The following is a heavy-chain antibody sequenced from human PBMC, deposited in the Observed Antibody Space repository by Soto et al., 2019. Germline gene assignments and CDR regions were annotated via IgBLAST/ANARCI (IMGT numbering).Heavy chain of an antibody. CDR3: ARSYFSSTSCYLPHAAFNI. CDR2: IIPIFGTS. J-gene: IGHJ3*02. D-gene: IGHD2-2*01. V-gene: IGHV1-69*13. CDR1: GGTFSSYA. Sequence: SVKVSCKASGGTFSSYAISWVRQAPGPGLEWMGGIIPIFGTSNYSQKFQGRVTITADESTSTGYMELSSLRSEDTAVYYCARSYFSSTSCYLPHAAFNIWGQGTMVTVSS.